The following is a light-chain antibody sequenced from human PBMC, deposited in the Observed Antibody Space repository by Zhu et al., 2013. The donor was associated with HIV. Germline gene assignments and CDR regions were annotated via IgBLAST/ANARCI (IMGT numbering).Light chain of an antibody. Sequence: EIVLTQSPAILSLSPGETATLSCRVSQTVDSQLAWYQQKVGQAPRLLIFDASNRATGISARFSGSRSGTDFTLTITNLEPGDFAVYYCRHRSNGGARRFGGGTE. J-gene: IGKJ4*01. CDR1: QTVDSQ. CDR3: RHRSNGGARR. CDR2: DAS. V-gene: IGKV3-11*01.